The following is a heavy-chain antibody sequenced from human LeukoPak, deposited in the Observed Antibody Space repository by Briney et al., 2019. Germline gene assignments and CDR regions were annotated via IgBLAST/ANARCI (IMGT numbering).Heavy chain of an antibody. V-gene: IGHV3-48*01. Sequence: GGSLRLSCAASGFTFSSYSMNWVRQAPGKGLEWVSYISSSSSTIYYADSVKGRFTISRDNAKNSLYLQMNSLRAEDTAVYYCATDSSGPGGAFDIWGQGTMVTVSS. CDR3: ATDSSGPGGAFDI. D-gene: IGHD3-22*01. CDR1: GFTFSSYS. CDR2: ISSSSSTI. J-gene: IGHJ3*02.